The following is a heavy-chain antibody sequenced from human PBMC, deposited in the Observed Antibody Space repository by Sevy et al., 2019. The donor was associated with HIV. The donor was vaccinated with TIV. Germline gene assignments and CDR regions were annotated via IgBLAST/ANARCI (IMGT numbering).Heavy chain of an antibody. CDR2: ISSSSSYT. CDR1: GFTFSDYY. CDR3: ARDIVVVPAATPGNYYYYGMDV. Sequence: GGSLRLSCAASGFTFSDYYMSWIRQAPGKGLEWVSYISSSSSYTKYADSVKGRFTISRDNAKNSLYLQMNSLRAEDTAVYYCARDIVVVPAATPGNYYYYGMDVWGQGTTVTVSS. V-gene: IGHV3-11*06. J-gene: IGHJ6*02. D-gene: IGHD2-2*01.